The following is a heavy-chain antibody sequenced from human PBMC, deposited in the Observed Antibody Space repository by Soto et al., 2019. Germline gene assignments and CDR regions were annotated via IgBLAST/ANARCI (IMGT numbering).Heavy chain of an antibody. V-gene: IGHV4-39*01. D-gene: IGHD3-3*01. CDR2: IYYSGST. Sequence: SETLSLTCTVSGGSISSSSYYWGWIRQPPGKGLEWIGSIYYSGSTYYNPSLKSRVTISVDTSKNQFSLKLSSVTAADTAVYYCASSSAYYDFWSGYSSWFDPWGQGTLVTVSS. CDR1: GGSISSSSYY. CDR3: ASSSAYYDFWSGYSSWFDP. J-gene: IGHJ5*02.